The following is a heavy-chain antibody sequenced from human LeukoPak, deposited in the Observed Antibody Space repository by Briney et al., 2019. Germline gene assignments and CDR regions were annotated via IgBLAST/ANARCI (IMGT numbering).Heavy chain of an antibody. CDR3: ARGGYSYGPATLGTLDI. Sequence: PGGSLRLSCTASGFTFSTYWMHWVRQAPGKGLVWVSRINGDGSGTNYEDSVKGRFTISRDNAKNTLYLQMNSVRAEDTAVYYCARGGYSYGPATLGTLDIWGQGTMVPVSS. CDR2: INGDGSGT. D-gene: IGHD5-18*01. V-gene: IGHV3-74*01. J-gene: IGHJ3*02. CDR1: GFTFSTYW.